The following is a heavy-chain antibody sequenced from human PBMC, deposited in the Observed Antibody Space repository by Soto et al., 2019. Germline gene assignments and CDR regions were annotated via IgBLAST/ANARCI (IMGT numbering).Heavy chain of an antibody. J-gene: IGHJ4*02. Sequence: QVQLVQSGAEEKKPGASVKVSCKASGYTFTSYAMHWVRQAPGQRLEWMGWINAGNGNTKYSQKFQGRVTITRDTRASTPYMELSTLRSEDTAVYYCARAWVVVTPPDSWGQGTLVTVSS. D-gene: IGHD2-21*02. V-gene: IGHV1-3*05. CDR3: ARAWVVVTPPDS. CDR2: INAGNGNT. CDR1: GYTFTSYA.